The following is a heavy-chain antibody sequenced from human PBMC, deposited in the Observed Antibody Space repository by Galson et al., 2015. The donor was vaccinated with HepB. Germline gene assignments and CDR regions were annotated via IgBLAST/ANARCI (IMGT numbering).Heavy chain of an antibody. CDR1: GFTFSSYA. CDR3: AKGGADYYDSSGYYRGWFDP. V-gene: IGHV3-23*01. J-gene: IGHJ5*02. Sequence: SLRLSCAASGFTFSSYAMSWVRQAPGKGLEWVSAISGSGGSTYYADSVKGRFTISRDNSKNTLYLQMNSLRAEDTAVYYCAKGGADYYDSSGYYRGWFDPWGQGTLVTVSS. D-gene: IGHD3-22*01. CDR2: ISGSGGST.